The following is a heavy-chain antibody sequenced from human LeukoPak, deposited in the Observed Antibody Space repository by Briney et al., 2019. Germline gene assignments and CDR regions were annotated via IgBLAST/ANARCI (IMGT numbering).Heavy chain of an antibody. V-gene: IGHV3-7*01. D-gene: IGHD5-12*01. Sequence: GGSLRLSCAASGFTFSNYWMTWVRQAPGKGLEWVSHINQDGSEEHYMDSVKARFTISRDNAKNSLSLQMNSLRAEDTAVYYCVRDGGVSGYDLLDYWGQGTLVTVSS. J-gene: IGHJ4*02. CDR1: GFTFSNYW. CDR3: VRDGGVSGYDLLDY. CDR2: INQDGSEE.